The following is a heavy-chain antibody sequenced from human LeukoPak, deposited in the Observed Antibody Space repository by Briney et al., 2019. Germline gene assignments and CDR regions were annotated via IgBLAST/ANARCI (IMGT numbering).Heavy chain of an antibody. CDR1: GASISSNTYY. J-gene: IGHJ5*02. CDR3: ARLSRGYCSGSNCPGWFDP. Sequence: SETLSLTCTVSGASISSNTYYWGWIRQPPGKGLEWIATMYYDWTTYYNPSLKSRITISMDTSKNQFSLKVNSVSAADTAVYYCARLSRGYCSGSNCPGWFDPWGQGTLVTVSS. CDR2: MYYDWTT. D-gene: IGHD2-2*01. V-gene: IGHV4-39*07.